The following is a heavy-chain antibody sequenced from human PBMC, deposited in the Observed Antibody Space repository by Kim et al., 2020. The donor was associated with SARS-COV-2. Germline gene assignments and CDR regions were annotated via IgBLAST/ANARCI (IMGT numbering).Heavy chain of an antibody. CDR3: AKDQLRYFDWLSPSDI. Sequence: GGSLRLSCAASGFTFSSYAMSWVRQAPGKGLEWVSAISGSGGSTYYADSVKGRFTISRDNSKNTLYLQMNSLRAEDTAVYYCAKDQLRYFDWLSPSDIWGQGTMVTVSS. CDR2: ISGSGGST. D-gene: IGHD3-9*01. V-gene: IGHV3-23*01. CDR1: GFTFSSYA. J-gene: IGHJ3*02.